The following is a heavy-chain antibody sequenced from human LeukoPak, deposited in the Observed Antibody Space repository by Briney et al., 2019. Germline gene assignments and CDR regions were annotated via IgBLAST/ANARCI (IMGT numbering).Heavy chain of an antibody. CDR2: IYPGDSDT. V-gene: IGHV5-51*01. CDR3: ARHHCSGISCPTNYYYSMDV. Sequence: GESLKISCQGSGYNFNNYWIAWVRQVPGKGLEWMGVIYPGDSDTRYSPSFQGQVTISADKSISTAYLQWSSLKASDTAMYYCARHHCSGISCPTNYYYSMDVWGKGTTVTVSP. CDR1: GYNFNNYW. D-gene: IGHD2-2*01. J-gene: IGHJ6*04.